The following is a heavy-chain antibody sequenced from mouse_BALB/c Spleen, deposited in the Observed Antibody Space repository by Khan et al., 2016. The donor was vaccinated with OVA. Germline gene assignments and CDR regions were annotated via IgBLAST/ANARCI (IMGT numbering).Heavy chain of an antibody. Sequence: EVELVESGGDLVKPGGPLKLSCATSGFTFSTYGMSWVRQTPDKRLEWVAAISSGGSYTYYPGSVKGRFTISRDNANNTLYLQMSSLKSEDTAIYYCTRLAYYYNSEGFAYWGQGTLVTVSA. CDR1: GFTFSTYG. CDR2: ISSGGSYT. J-gene: IGHJ3*01. D-gene: IGHD1-1*01. CDR3: TRLAYYYNSEGFAY. V-gene: IGHV5-6*01.